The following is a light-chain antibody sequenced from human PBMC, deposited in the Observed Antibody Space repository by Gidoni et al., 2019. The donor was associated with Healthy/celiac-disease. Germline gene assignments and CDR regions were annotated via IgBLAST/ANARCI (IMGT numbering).Light chain of an antibody. V-gene: IGLV1-44*01. J-gene: IGLJ1*01. Sequence: QSVLTQPPSASGTPGQRVTISCSGSSSNIGSNPVNWYQQLPGTAPKLLIYSNNPRPSGGPDRFSGSKSGTSASLAISGLQSEDEADYYCAAWDDSLNGYVFGTGTKVTVL. CDR1: SSNIGSNP. CDR2: SNN. CDR3: AAWDDSLNGYV.